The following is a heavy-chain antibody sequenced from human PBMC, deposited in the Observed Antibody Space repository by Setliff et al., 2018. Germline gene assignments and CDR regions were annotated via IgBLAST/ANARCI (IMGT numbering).Heavy chain of an antibody. J-gene: IGHJ4*02. CDR3: ARESRYYYDNLGTLDY. V-gene: IGHV4-30-4*08. D-gene: IGHD3-22*01. CDR2: IYSSGST. Sequence: SETLSLTCTVSGGSISSGDYYWSWIRQPPGKGLEWIGYIYSSGSTYYNPSLKSRVSISVDTSKNQFSLKLSSMTAADTAVYYCARESRYYYDNLGTLDYWGQGTLVTVSS. CDR1: GGSISSGDYY.